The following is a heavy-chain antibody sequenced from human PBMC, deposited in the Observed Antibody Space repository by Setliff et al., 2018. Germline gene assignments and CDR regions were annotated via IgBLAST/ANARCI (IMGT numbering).Heavy chain of an antibody. J-gene: IGHJ6*02. Sequence: PSETLSLTCTVSGGSISSSSYFWGWIRQPPGKGLEWIGNIFISGGITHYSPSLRSRVTIVVDTSKNQFSLKLTSVTAADTAVYYCARQQQLVIGSTAYYYYGMDVWGQGTTVTVSS. CDR1: GGSISSSSYF. CDR3: ARQQQLVIGSTAYYYYGMDV. CDR2: IFISGGIT. D-gene: IGHD6-13*01. V-gene: IGHV4-39*01.